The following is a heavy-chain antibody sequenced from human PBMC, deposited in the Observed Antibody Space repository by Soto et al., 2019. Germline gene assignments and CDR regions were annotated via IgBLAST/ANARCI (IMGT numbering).Heavy chain of an antibody. CDR2: IYDSETT. D-gene: IGHD5-12*01. CDR3: ARDRQSEIVAMLASNGMDV. V-gene: IGHV4-30-4*01. J-gene: IGHJ6*02. Sequence: QVQLQESGPGLVKPSQTLSLTCTDSGGSINSDDSYWSWLRQPPGRGLEWIGYIYDSETTYYNPSLKSRVTISVATSKNQFSLKLNSVTAADTAVYYCARDRQSEIVAMLASNGMDVWGQGTTVIVSS. CDR1: GGSINSDDSY.